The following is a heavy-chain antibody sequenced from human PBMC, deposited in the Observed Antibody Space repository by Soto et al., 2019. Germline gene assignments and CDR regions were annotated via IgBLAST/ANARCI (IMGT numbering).Heavy chain of an antibody. V-gene: IGHV3-11*05. CDR2: ISASSSYT. J-gene: IGHJ4*02. D-gene: IGHD5-12*01. CDR1: GFTFSDYY. CDR3: ARDHHRYSGYDYVDY. Sequence: QVQLVESGGGLVKPGGSLRLSCAASGFTFSDYYMSWIRQAPGKGLEWVSYISASSSYTNYADSVKGRFTISRDNAKXSLYLQMNSLRAEDTAVYYCARDHHRYSGYDYVDYWGQGTLVTVSS.